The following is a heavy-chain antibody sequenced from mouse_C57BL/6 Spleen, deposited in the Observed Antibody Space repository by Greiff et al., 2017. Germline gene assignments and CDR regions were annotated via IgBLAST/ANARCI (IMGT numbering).Heavy chain of an antibody. J-gene: IGHJ4*01. CDR3: SSPGYYGSSSLNY. Sequence: VQVVESGAELVKPGASVKISCKASGYAFSSYWMNWVKQRPGKGLEWIGQIYPGDGDTKYNGKFKGKATLTAYKSSSTASMQLTSLNSEVSAVSFCSSPGYYGSSSLNYWGQGTSVTVSS. CDR2: IYPGDGDT. CDR1: GYAFSSYW. V-gene: IGHV1-80*01. D-gene: IGHD1-1*01.